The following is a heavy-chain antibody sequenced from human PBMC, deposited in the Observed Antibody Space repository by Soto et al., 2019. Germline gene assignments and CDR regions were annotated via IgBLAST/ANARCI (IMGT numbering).Heavy chain of an antibody. J-gene: IGHJ6*02. CDR2: ISLSGSQI. D-gene: IGHD3-16*01. CDR1: GLMYSSYS. CDR3: ARVISCGFGTCSSVHQYYGMDV. Sequence: EVQLVESGGGLVKPGGSVRLSCVASGLMYSSYSMSWVRQAPGKGLEWVACISLSGSQINYAASVEGRFTISRDKAKNALYLQMNTVRVEDTAIYYCARVISCGFGTCSSVHQYYGMDVWGPGTTVTVSS. V-gene: IGHV3-21*01.